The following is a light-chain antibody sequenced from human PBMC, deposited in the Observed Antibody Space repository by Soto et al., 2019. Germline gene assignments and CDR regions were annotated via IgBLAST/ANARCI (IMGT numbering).Light chain of an antibody. V-gene: IGKV3-20*01. CDR3: QQDVRSPWT. CDR2: GAS. CDR1: QSLSTSS. J-gene: IGKJ1*01. Sequence: IVWTPTRGTLPLSPWERATLSCTSSQSLSTSSLAWYQQRPGQAPRLLIYGASSRATGIPDRFSGSGSGTDFTLAISRLEPEDFAVYYCQQDVRSPWTFGRGTKVDIK.